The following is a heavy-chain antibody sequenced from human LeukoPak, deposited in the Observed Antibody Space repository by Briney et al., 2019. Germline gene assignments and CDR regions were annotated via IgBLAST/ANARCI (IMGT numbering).Heavy chain of an antibody. J-gene: IGHJ4*02. V-gene: IGHV1-24*01. Sequence: ASVKDSCKVSGYTLTEFSIHWVRRVPGKGLEWMGGFDPEDGETIYAQKFQGRVTMTEDTSSDAAYMELSSLRSDDTAVYFCTAITAAGQRGSSFDYWGQGTLVAVSS. CDR3: TAITAAGQRGSSFDY. CDR1: GYTLTEFS. CDR2: FDPEDGET. D-gene: IGHD6-13*01.